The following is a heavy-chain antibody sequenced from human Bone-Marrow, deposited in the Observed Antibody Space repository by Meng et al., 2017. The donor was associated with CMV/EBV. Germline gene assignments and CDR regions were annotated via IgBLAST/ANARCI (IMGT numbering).Heavy chain of an antibody. CDR3: ARSKIDYYFDY. Sequence: LSGAAYGLNFSSDGMHWVRQAPGKGLEWVAVIWYDGSNKYYADSVKGRFTISRDNSKNTLYLQMNSLRAEDTAVYYCARSKIDYYFDYWGQGTLVTVSS. D-gene: IGHD5/OR15-5a*01. CDR1: GLNFSSDG. J-gene: IGHJ4*02. V-gene: IGHV3-33*01. CDR2: IWYDGSNK.